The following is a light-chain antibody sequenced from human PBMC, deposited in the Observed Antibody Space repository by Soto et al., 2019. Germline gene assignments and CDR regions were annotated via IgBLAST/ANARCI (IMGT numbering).Light chain of an antibody. V-gene: IGKV1-27*01. Sequence: DIQMTQSPTSLSASVGDRVTITCRASQDIGNFVAWYQQKPGKAPKLLIYAASTLQSGVPSRFSGSGSGTDFTLTINSLQPEDVATYSCQKYSSVPVFGPGTKAEIK. CDR1: QDIGNF. CDR3: QKYSSVPV. CDR2: AAS. J-gene: IGKJ3*01.